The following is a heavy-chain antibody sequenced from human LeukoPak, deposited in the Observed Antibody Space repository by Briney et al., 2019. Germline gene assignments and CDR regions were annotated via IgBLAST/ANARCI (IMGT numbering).Heavy chain of an antibody. CDR1: GGAITNYY. D-gene: IGHD1-26*01. Sequence: SETLSLTCGVSGGAITNYYWSWIRQPPGKGLEWIGYIYYSGSTNYNPSLKSRVTISVDTSKNQFSLKLSSVTAADTAVYYCARRVLYSGSYCFDYWGQGTLVTVSS. CDR3: ARRVLYSGSYCFDY. CDR2: IYYSGST. V-gene: IGHV4-59*08. J-gene: IGHJ4*02.